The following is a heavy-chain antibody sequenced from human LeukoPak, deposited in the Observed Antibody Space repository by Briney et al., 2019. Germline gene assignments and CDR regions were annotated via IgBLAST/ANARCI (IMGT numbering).Heavy chain of an antibody. CDR3: ARDYYGSKSSSFDP. J-gene: IGHJ5*02. D-gene: IGHD3-10*01. Sequence: SVKVSCKASGYTFTSYDINWVRQATGQGLEWLGWMNPNSGNTGYAQNFQGRVTMTRDTSIDTAYMELTSLRYEDTAVYYCARDYYGSKSSSFDPWGQGTLVTVSS. V-gene: IGHV1-8*01. CDR2: MNPNSGNT. CDR1: GYTFTSYD.